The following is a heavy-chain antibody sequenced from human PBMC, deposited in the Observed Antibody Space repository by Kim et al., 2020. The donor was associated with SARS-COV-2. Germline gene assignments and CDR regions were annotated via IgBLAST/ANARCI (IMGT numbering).Heavy chain of an antibody. J-gene: IGHJ4*02. CDR1: GGSFSGYY. Sequence: SETLSLTCAVYGGSFSGYYWSWIRQPPGKGLEWIGEINHSGSTNYNPSLKSRVTISVDTSKNQFSLKLSSVTAADTAVYYCARGLRAHSSSWYSFDYWGQGTLVTVSS. D-gene: IGHD6-13*01. V-gene: IGHV4-34*01. CDR3: ARGLRAHSSSWYSFDY. CDR2: INHSGST.